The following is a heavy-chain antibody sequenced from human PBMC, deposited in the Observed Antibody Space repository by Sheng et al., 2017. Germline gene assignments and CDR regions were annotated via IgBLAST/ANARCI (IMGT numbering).Heavy chain of an antibody. D-gene: IGHD2-2*01. J-gene: IGHJ6*03. CDR2: IIPILGIA. CDR3: ARVGYCSSTSCGRVGPRYYYYYMDV. V-gene: IGHV1-69*04. CDR1: GGTFSSYA. Sequence: QVQLVQSGAEVKKPGSSVKVSCKASGGTFSSYAISWVRQAPGQGLEWMGGIIPILGIANYAQKFQGRVTITADKSTSTAYMELSSLRSEDTAVYYCARVGYCSSTSCGRVGPRYYYYYMDVWGKGTTVTVSS.